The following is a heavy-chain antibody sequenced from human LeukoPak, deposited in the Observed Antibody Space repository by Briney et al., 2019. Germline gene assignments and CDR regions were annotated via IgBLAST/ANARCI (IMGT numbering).Heavy chain of an antibody. CDR2: ISYDGGNK. CDR1: GFTFSSND. Sequence: GGSLRLSCAASGFTFSSNDIHWVRQAPGKGLEWVVVISYDGGNKYYADSVKGRFAISRDNSKNTLYLQMYSLRAEDTAVYYCAKGTHYYDSSGYWGAFDIWGQGTMVTVSS. CDR3: AKGTHYYDSSGYWGAFDI. V-gene: IGHV3-30*18. D-gene: IGHD3-22*01. J-gene: IGHJ3*02.